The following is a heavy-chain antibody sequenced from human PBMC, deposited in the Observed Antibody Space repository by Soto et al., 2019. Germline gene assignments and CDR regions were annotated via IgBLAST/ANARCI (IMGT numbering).Heavy chain of an antibody. CDR2: IYYSGST. CDR1: GGSISSYY. J-gene: IGHJ4*02. V-gene: IGHV4-59*01. CDR3: ATSYGWAFDY. D-gene: IGHD6-19*01. Sequence: SETLSLTCTVSGGSISSYYWSWIRQPPGKGLEWIGYIYYSGSTNYNPSLKSRVTISVDTSKNQFSLKLSSLTAADTAVYYCATSYGWAFDYWGQGTLVTVSS.